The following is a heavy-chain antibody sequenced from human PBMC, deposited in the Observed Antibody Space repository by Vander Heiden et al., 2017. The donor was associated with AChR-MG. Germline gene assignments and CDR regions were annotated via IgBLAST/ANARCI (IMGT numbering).Heavy chain of an antibody. Sequence: QVQLPESGPGLVKPSETLSLTCAVSGYSISSGYYWGWIRQPPGKGLEWIGSAYHSGSTYYNPSLKSRVTISVDTSKNQFSLKLSSVTAADTAVYYCARVPRAYGDAIDIWGQGTMVAVSS. V-gene: IGHV4-38-2*01. CDR2: AYHSGST. CDR1: GYSISSGYY. D-gene: IGHD4-17*01. J-gene: IGHJ3*02. CDR3: ARVPRAYGDAIDI.